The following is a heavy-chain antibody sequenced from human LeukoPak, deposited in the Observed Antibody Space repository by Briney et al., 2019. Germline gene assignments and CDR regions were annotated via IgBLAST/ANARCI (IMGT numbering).Heavy chain of an antibody. Sequence: GGSLRLSCAAAGFSISDYYLTWIRQAPGKGLEWVSAISGSGGSTYYADSVKGRFTISRDNSKNTLYLQMNSLRAEDTAVYYCAKEFVAARAFDYWGQGTLVTVSS. V-gene: IGHV3-23*01. D-gene: IGHD6-13*01. J-gene: IGHJ4*02. CDR3: AKEFVAARAFDY. CDR1: GFSISDYY. CDR2: ISGSGGST.